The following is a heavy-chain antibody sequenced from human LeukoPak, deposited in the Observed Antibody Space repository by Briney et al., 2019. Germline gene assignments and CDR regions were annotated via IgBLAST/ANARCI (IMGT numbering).Heavy chain of an antibody. Sequence: PSETLSLTCTVSGGSISSYYWSWIRQPPGKGLEWIGYIYTSGSTNYNPSLKSRVTISVDTSKNQFSLKLSSVTAADTAVYYCARLRSGAFDIWGQGTMVTVSS. J-gene: IGHJ3*02. CDR3: ARLRSGAFDI. CDR1: GGSISSYY. V-gene: IGHV4-4*09. CDR2: IYTSGST. D-gene: IGHD3-10*01.